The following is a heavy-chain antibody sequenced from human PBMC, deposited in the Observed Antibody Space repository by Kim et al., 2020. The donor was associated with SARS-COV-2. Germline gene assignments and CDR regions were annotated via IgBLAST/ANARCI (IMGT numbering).Heavy chain of an antibody. D-gene: IGHD3-10*01. V-gene: IGHV1-46*01. CDR2: INPSGGST. Sequence: ASVKVSCKASGYTFTSYYMHWVRQAPGQGLEWMGIINPSGGSTSYAQKFQGRVTMTRDTSTSTVYMELSSLRSEDTAVYYCCGSLKYGSGSYPDAFDIWGQGTMVTVSS. J-gene: IGHJ3*02. CDR1: GYTFTSYY. CDR3: CGSLKYGSGSYPDAFDI.